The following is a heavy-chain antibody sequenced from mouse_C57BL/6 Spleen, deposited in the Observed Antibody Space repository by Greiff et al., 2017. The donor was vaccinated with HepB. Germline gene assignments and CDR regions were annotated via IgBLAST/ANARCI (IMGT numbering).Heavy chain of an antibody. CDR2: IDPEDGET. CDR1: GFNIKDYY. CDR3: ARSGYGSSYTVDY. J-gene: IGHJ2*01. Sequence: VQLQQSGAELVKPGASVKLSCTASGFNIKDYYMHWVKQRTEQGLEWIGRIDPEDGETKYAPKFPGKATITADTSSNKAYLQLSSKTYEDTAIYYSARSGYGSSYTVDYWGQGTTLTVSS. D-gene: IGHD1-1*01. V-gene: IGHV14-2*01.